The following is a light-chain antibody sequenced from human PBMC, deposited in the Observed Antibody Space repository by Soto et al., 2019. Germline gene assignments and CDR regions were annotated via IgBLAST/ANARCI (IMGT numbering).Light chain of an antibody. J-gene: IGLJ1*01. CDR2: EVS. V-gene: IGLV2-23*02. Sequence: SVLTQPASLSGSPGQSVTISFTGTSSDVGSYNLISWYQQYPDKAPKLMIYEVSKRPSGVSNRFSGSKSGNTASLTISGLQAEDEADYYCCSYAGSSTFYVFGSGTKVTVL. CDR3: CSYAGSSTFYV. CDR1: SSDVGSYNL.